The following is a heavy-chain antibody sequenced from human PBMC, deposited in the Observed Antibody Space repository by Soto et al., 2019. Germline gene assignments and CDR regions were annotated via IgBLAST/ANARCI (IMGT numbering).Heavy chain of an antibody. CDR2: ISGGGTGA. Sequence: EVQLLESGGGLVQPGGSLRLSCTASGFTFSDHAMTWVRQAPGKGLEWLSGISGGGTGAYYADSVKGRFTVSRDNSNNTVFLQMDRLRVEDTAVYYCAIVLWWHTHWGQGTLVTVSS. V-gene: IGHV3-23*01. CDR3: AIVLWWHTH. CDR1: GFTFSDHA. J-gene: IGHJ4*02. D-gene: IGHD2-15*01.